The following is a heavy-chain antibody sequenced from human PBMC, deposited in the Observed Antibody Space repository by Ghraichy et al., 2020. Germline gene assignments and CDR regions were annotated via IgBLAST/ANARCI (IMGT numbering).Heavy chain of an antibody. V-gene: IGHV4-39*01. CDR2: IYYSGST. D-gene: IGHD3-16*01. J-gene: IGHJ4*02. CDR1: GGSISSSSYY. CDR3: ARGDYDYVWGSPTSAPSDY. Sequence: SETLSLTCTVSGGSISSSSYYWGWIRQPPGKGLEWIGSIYYSGSTYYNPSLKSRVTISVDTSKNQFSLKLSSVTAADTAVYYCARGDYDYVWGSPTSAPSDYWGQGTLVTVSS.